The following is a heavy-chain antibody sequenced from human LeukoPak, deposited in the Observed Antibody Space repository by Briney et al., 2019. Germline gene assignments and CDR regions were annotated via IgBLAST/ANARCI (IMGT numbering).Heavy chain of an antibody. Sequence: GESLKISCKGFGYSFTSYWISWARQMPGKGLEWMGKIDPSDSYINYSPSFQGHVTFSADKSISTAYLQWSSLKASDTAMYYCARHLDSSSDWFDPWGQGTLVTVSS. CDR3: ARHLDSSSDWFDP. V-gene: IGHV5-10-1*01. D-gene: IGHD6-13*01. CDR2: IDPSDSYI. CDR1: GYSFTSYW. J-gene: IGHJ5*02.